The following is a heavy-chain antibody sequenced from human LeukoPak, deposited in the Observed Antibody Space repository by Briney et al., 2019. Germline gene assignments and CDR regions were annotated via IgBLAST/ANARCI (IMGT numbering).Heavy chain of an antibody. J-gene: IGHJ5*02. CDR3: AKGYSSSFLYNWFDP. CDR1: GFTFDDYA. Sequence: PGGSLRLSCAGSGFTFDDYAMHWVRQAPGKGLEWVSGISWNSGNIGYADSVKGRFIVSRDNAKNSLYLQMNSLRAEDMALYYCAKGYSSSFLYNWFDPWGQGTLVTVSS. V-gene: IGHV3-9*03. D-gene: IGHD6-6*01. CDR2: ISWNSGNI.